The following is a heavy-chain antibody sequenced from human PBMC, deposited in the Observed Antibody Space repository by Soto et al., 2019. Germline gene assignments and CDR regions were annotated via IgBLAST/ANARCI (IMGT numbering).Heavy chain of an antibody. CDR3: AKERSRVAVAED. CDR2: INNSGGKT. D-gene: IGHD6-19*01. Sequence: GGSLGLSCATSGFTFSSYAMSWVRQAPGKGLEWVSAINNSGGKTYYADSVKGRFTISRDNSKNTLFLQMNSLRAEDTAIYYCAKERSRVAVAEDWGQGTLVTVSS. V-gene: IGHV3-23*01. J-gene: IGHJ4*02. CDR1: GFTFSSYA.